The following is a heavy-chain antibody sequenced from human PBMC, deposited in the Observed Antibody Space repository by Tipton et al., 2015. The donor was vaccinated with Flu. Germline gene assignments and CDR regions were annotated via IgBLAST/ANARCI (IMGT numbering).Heavy chain of an antibody. CDR3: ARDRPGGASAFDF. CDR2: IKEDGSEK. V-gene: IGHV3-7*03. D-gene: IGHD1-26*01. J-gene: IGHJ3*01. CDR1: EFTFSSYW. Sequence: GSLRLSCAASEFTFSSYWMHWVRQAPGKGLEWVANIKEDGSEKYYVDSVKGRFSISRDNAKKSVYLQMNSLRAEDTAFYYCARDRPGGASAFDFWGQGTLVTVSS.